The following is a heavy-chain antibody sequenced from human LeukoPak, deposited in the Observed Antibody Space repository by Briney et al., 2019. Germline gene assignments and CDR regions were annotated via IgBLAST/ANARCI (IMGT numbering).Heavy chain of an antibody. CDR2: ISSSGGST. CDR1: GITFSSYA. V-gene: IGHV3-23*01. CDR3: AKDPDLDLAWFGDLIRGYFDS. D-gene: IGHD3-10*01. J-gene: IGHJ4*02. Sequence: GGSLRPSCAASGITFSSYAMSWVRQAPGKGLEWVSLISSSGGSTNYADSVEGRFTISRDNSKNTLYLQMNSLRGDDTAVYYCAKDPDLDLAWFGDLIRGYFDSWGQGTLVTVSS.